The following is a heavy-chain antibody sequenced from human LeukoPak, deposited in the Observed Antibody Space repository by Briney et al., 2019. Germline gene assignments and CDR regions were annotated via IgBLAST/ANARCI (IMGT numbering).Heavy chain of an antibody. CDR1: GGSISSGSYY. CDR3: ASSLGGILGY. CDR2: IYTSGST. D-gene: IGHD1-26*01. J-gene: IGHJ4*02. V-gene: IGHV4-61*02. Sequence: SQTLSLTCTVSGGSISSGSYYWSWIRQPAGKGLEWIGRIYTSGSTNYNPSLKSRVTISVDTSKNQFSLKLSSVTAADTAVYYCASSLGGILGYWGQGTLATVSS.